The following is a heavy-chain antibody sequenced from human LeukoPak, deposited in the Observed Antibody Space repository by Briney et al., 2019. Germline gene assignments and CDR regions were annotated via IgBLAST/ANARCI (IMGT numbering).Heavy chain of an antibody. D-gene: IGHD2-2*01. CDR1: GGSISSGDYY. J-gene: IGHJ4*02. V-gene: IGHV4-61*08. Sequence: SETLSLTCTVSGGSISSGDYYWSWIRQPPGKGLEWIGYIYYSGSTNYNPSLKSRVTMSVDTSKNQFSLKPSSVTAADTAVYYCAKEALVVVPAAIHFDYWGQGTLVTVSS. CDR2: IYYSGST. CDR3: AKEALVVVPAAIHFDY.